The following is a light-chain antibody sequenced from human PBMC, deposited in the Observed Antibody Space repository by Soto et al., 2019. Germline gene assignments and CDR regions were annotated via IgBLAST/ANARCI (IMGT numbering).Light chain of an antibody. Sequence: ESLLTQSPGTLSLSPGEIATLSCRASQSVSSSYLAWYQQKPGQAPRLLIYGASSRATGISDRFSGSGSGTDFTLTISRLEPEDFAVYYCQQYGSSPAFGQGTKVDI. V-gene: IGKV3-20*01. CDR1: QSVSSSY. J-gene: IGKJ1*01. CDR3: QQYGSSPA. CDR2: GAS.